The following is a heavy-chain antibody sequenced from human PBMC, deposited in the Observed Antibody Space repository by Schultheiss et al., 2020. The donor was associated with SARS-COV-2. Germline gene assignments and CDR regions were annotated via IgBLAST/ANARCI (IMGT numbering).Heavy chain of an antibody. CDR3: AKDCDSSGWCGHY. V-gene: IGHV3-15*01. CDR1: GFTFSSYA. J-gene: IGHJ4*02. CDR2: IKSKTDGGTT. D-gene: IGHD6-19*01. Sequence: GGSLRLSCAASGFTFSSYAMSWVRQAPGKGLEWVGRIKSKTDGGTTDYAAPVKGRFTISRDNSKNTLYLQMNSLRAEDTAVYYCAKDCDSSGWCGHYWGQGTLVTVSS.